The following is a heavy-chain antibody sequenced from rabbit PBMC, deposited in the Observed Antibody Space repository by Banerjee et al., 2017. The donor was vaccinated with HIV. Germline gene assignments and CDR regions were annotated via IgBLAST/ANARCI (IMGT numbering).Heavy chain of an antibody. Sequence: QSLEESGGDLVKPGASLTLTCTASGFDFSSSDYMCWVRQAPGKGPEWIACIYNGDGSAYYASWAKGRFTISKTSSTTVTLQLTSLTAADTATYFCARGRDSLYYGMDLWGPGTLVTVS. V-gene: IGHV1S40*01. D-gene: IGHD1-1*01. CDR2: IYNGDGSA. CDR1: GFDFSSSDY. CDR3: ARGRDSLYYGMDL. J-gene: IGHJ6*01.